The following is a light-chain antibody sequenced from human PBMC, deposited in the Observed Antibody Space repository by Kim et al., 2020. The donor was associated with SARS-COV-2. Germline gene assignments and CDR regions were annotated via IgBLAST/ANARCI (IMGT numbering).Light chain of an antibody. CDR2: NVS. CDR3: SSYTSSSSLYV. CDR1: GTDVGGYNY. V-gene: IGLV2-14*03. Sequence: QSITISCTETGTDVGGYNYVSWYQQHPGKAPKLLISNVSNRPSRISYRFSGSKSGNTASLTISGLQAEDEADYYCSSYTSSSSLYVFGGGTKVTVL. J-gene: IGLJ1*01.